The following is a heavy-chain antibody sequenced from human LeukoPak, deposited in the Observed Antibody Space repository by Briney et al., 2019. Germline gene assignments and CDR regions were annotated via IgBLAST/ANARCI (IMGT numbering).Heavy chain of an antibody. V-gene: IGHV4-30-2*01. J-gene: IGHJ1*01. CDR3: ARVAAGIGFFQH. Sequence: SQTLSLTCAVSGGSISSGGYSWSWIRQPPGKGLEWIGYIYHSGNTYYNPSLKSRDTISIDRSENHFSLKLSSVTAADTAVYYCARVAAGIGFFQHWGQGTLVTVSS. D-gene: IGHD6-13*01. CDR2: IYHSGNT. CDR1: GGSISSGGYS.